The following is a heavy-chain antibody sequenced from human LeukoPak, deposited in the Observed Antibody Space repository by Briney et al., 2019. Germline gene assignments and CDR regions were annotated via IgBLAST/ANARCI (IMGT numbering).Heavy chain of an antibody. Sequence: GGSLRLSCAASGFTFSSYGMSWVRQAPGKGLEWVSAIGGSGGSTYYADSVKGRFTISRDNSKNTLYLQMNSLRAEDTAVYYCAKSEMTGYYPYFDYWGQGTLVTVSS. CDR2: IGGSGGST. CDR3: AKSEMTGYYPYFDY. D-gene: IGHD3-9*01. V-gene: IGHV3-23*01. CDR1: GFTFSSYG. J-gene: IGHJ4*02.